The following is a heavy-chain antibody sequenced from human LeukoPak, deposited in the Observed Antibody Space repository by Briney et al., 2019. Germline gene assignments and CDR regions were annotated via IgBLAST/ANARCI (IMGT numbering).Heavy chain of an antibody. V-gene: IGHV4-59*01. D-gene: IGHD3-10*01. CDR1: GGSISSYY. Sequence: SETLSLTCTVSGGSISSYYWSWIRQPPGKGLEWIGYIYYSGSTNYNPSLKSRVTISVDTSKNQFSLKLSSVTAADTAVYYCARGPMVRGVFWFDPWGQGTLVTVSS. CDR2: IYYSGST. J-gene: IGHJ5*02. CDR3: ARGPMVRGVFWFDP.